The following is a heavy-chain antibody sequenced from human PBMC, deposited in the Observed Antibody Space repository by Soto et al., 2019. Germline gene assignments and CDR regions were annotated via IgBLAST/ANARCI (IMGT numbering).Heavy chain of an antibody. D-gene: IGHD2-15*01. V-gene: IGHV1-18*01. J-gene: IGHJ5*02. CDR1: GYTFTSYG. CDR2: ISAYNGNT. Sequence: ASVKVSCKASGYTFTSYGISWVRQAPGQGLEWMGWISAYNGNTNYAQKLQGRVTMTTDTSTSTAYMKLRSLRSDDTAEYYYARAVSLVAATPSYNWFDPWGQGTLVTVSS. CDR3: ARAVSLVAATPSYNWFDP.